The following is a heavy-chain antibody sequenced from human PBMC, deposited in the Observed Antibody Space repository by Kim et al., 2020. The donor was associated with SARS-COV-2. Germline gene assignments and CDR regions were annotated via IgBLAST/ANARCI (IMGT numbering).Heavy chain of an antibody. CDR1: GGSFSGYY. CDR2: INHSGST. D-gene: IGHD3-9*01. V-gene: IGHV4-34*01. Sequence: SETLSLTCAVYGGSFSGYYWSWIRQPPGKGLEWIGEINHSGSTNYNPSLKSRVTISVDTSKNQFSLKLSSVTAADTAVYYCARISREIGNYDILTGYYKTSRSNWFDPWGQGTLVTVSS. J-gene: IGHJ5*02. CDR3: ARISREIGNYDILTGYYKTSRSNWFDP.